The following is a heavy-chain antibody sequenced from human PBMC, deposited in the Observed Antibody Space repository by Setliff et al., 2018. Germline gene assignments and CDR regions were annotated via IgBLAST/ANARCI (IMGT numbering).Heavy chain of an antibody. J-gene: IGHJ4*02. CDR3: ASSSGENYEAYFDY. CDR1: GFLYSNNA. CDR2: ISYDGTIT. V-gene: IGHV3-30*04. Sequence: SLRLSCAASGFLYSNNAFHWVRQTPGKGLEWVAVISYDGTITHYVDSVKGRFSISRDNSQNTLYLQMNSLSPEDTALYYCASSSGENYEAYFDYWGQGTLVTSPQ. D-gene: IGHD2-15*01.